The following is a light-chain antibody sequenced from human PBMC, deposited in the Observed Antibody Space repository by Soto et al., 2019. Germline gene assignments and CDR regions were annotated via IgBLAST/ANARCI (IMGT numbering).Light chain of an antibody. CDR3: SSYTSSSTVL. CDR2: DVS. CDR1: SSDVGGYNY. J-gene: IGLJ2*01. V-gene: IGLV2-14*01. Sequence: QSVLTQPASVSGSPGQSITISCTGTSSDVGGYNYVSWYQQHPGKAPKLMIYDVSNRPSGVSNRFSGSKSGNTASLTISGLQAEDGVEYYCSSYTSSSTVLFGGGSKRT.